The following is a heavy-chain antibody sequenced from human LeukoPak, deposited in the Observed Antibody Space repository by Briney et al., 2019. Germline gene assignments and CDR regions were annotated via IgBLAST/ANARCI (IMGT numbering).Heavy chain of an antibody. CDR1: GFTFSNFW. D-gene: IGHD7-27*01. J-gene: IGHJ4*02. CDR2: IKKDGSEK. CDR3: ARDYVWGSSESDY. Sequence: GGSLRLSCEGSGFTFSNFWMSWVRQAPGKGLEWVANIKKDGSEKYYVDSVKGRFTISRDNAKNSLFLQMSGLRVEDTAIYYCARDYVWGSSESDYWGQGTLVTVSS. V-gene: IGHV3-7*01.